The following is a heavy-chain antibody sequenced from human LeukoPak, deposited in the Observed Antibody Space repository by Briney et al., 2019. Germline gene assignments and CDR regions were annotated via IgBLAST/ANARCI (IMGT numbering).Heavy chain of an antibody. V-gene: IGHV4-59*01. D-gene: IGHD5-18*01. J-gene: IGHJ4*02. Sequence: SETLSLTCTVSGGSISSYYWSWIRQPPGKGLEWIGYINYSGSTNYNPSLKSRVTMSVDTSKNQFSLKLSSVTAADTAMYYCAREGRYGYVYFDHWGQGSLVTVSS. CDR1: GGSISSYY. CDR2: INYSGST. CDR3: AREGRYGYVYFDH.